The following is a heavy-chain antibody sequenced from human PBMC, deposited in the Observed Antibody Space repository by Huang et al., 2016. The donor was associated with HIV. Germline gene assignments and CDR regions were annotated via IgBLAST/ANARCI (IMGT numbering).Heavy chain of an antibody. Sequence: QVQLVQSGAEVKKPGASVKVSCKASGYTFISYGITWVRQAPGQGLEWKGWIGPYNGNTKYAQNRQGRVTMTTDASTSTAYMELRSLRSDDTAVYYCANGVPYDSSGYYHVTWGQGTLVTVSS. V-gene: IGHV1-18*04. CDR3: ANGVPYDSSGYYHVT. D-gene: IGHD3-22*01. CDR1: GYTFISYG. J-gene: IGHJ4*02. CDR2: IGPYNGNT.